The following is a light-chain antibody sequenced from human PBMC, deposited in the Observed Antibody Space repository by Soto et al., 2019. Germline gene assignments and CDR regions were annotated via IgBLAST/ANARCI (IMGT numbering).Light chain of an antibody. V-gene: IGLV2-11*01. J-gene: IGLJ1*01. CDR1: SSDVGGYNS. Sequence: QSVLTQPRSVSGAPGQSVTISCPGTSSDVGGYNSVSWFQQHPGKAPKLMIYDVSKRPSGVPDRFSGSKSDNTASLTISGLQADDEADYYCCSYAGMDTYVFGTGTKVTVL. CDR3: CSYAGMDTYV. CDR2: DVS.